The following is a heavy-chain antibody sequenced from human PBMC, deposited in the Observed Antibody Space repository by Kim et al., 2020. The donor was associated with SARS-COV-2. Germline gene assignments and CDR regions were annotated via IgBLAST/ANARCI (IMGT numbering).Heavy chain of an antibody. CDR2: VNHTGST. Sequence: SETLSLTCAVYGGSISGYYWSWIRQPPGKGLEWIGEVNHTGSTKYNPSLKSRVTISVDTSKNQFSLKLSSVSAADTAASYCARNTTDYSGQPTLVTVSS. J-gene: IGHJ4*01. D-gene: IGHD1-1*01. CDR1: GGSISGYY. CDR3: ARNTTDY. V-gene: IGHV4-34*01.